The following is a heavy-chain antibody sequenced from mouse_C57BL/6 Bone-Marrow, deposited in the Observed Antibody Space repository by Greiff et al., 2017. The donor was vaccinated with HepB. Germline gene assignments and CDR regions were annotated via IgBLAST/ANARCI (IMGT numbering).Heavy chain of an antibody. J-gene: IGHJ1*03. CDR3: ANYYGSSYDWYFDV. CDR1: GYTLPDYY. D-gene: IGHD1-1*01. Sequence: EVQLQQSGPVLVKPGASVKMSCKASGYTLPDYYMNWVKQGHGKSLEWIGVINPYNGGTSYNQKFKGKATLTVDKSSSTAYMELNSLTSEDSAVYYCANYYGSSYDWYFDVWGTGTTVTVSS. CDR2: INPYNGGT. V-gene: IGHV1-19*01.